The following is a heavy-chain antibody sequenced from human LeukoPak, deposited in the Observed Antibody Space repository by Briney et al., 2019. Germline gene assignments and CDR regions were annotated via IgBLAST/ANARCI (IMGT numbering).Heavy chain of an antibody. CDR1: GFTFSDHF. Sequence: PGGSPRLSSAASGFTFSDHFLDWVRQAPGKGLEWVGRTRNKANSYITEYAASVKGRFIISRDDSKNSLYLQMSSLKTDDTAMYYCASIRGTFGYWGQGTLVTVSS. J-gene: IGHJ4*02. CDR2: TRNKANSYIT. CDR3: ASIRGTFGY. V-gene: IGHV3-72*01. D-gene: IGHD1-26*01.